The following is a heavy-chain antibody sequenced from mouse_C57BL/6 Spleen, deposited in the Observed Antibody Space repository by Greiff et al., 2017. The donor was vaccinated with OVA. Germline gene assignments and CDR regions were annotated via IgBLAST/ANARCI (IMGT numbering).Heavy chain of an antibody. J-gene: IGHJ4*01. D-gene: IGHD1-1*01. CDR1: GYSITSGYY. Sequence: VQLKESGPGLVKPSQSLSLTCSVTGYSITSGYYWNWIRQFPGNKLEWMGYISYDGSNNYNPSLKNRISITRDTSKNQFFLKLNSVTTEDTATYYCAIPYYGSSYPYAMDYWGQGTSVTVSS. CDR3: AIPYYGSSYPYAMDY. CDR2: ISYDGSN. V-gene: IGHV3-6*01.